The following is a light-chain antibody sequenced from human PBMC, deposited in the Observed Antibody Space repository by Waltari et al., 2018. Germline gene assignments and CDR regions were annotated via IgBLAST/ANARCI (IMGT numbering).Light chain of an antibody. Sequence: QPASVSGSPGQSITISCSGTDSDVGAYDFVSWYQQHPGKAPHLIIYEVSNRPSGISNRFSASKSGNTASLTISGLQAEDEADYYCSSYTTSSAPGVFGTGTRVTVL. CDR2: EVS. J-gene: IGLJ1*01. CDR1: DSDVGAYDF. CDR3: SSYTTSSAPGV. V-gene: IGLV2-14*01.